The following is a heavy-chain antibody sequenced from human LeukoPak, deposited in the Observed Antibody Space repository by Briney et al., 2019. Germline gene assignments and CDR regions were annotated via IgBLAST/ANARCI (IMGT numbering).Heavy chain of an antibody. Sequence: GGSLRLSCAASGFAFSSYWMHWVRHDPGKGLVWVSRINTDGTTTVYADSVRGRFTISRDNAKNTLYLQMNSLRGEDTAVYYCVRDGHGGSGSYWGQGTLVTVSS. D-gene: IGHD2-15*01. CDR2: INTDGTTT. CDR1: GFAFSSYW. J-gene: IGHJ4*02. CDR3: VRDGHGGSGSY. V-gene: IGHV3-74*01.